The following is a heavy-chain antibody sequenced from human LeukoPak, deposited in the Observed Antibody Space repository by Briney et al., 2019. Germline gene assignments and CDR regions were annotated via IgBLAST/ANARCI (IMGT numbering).Heavy chain of an antibody. CDR2: IIPIFGTA. CDR3: ARGLGLENGWFDP. Sequence: SVKVSCKASGGTFSSYAISWVRQAPGQGLEWMGGIIPIFGTANYAQKLQGRVTMTTDTSTSTAYMELRSLRPDDTAVYYCARGLGLENGWFDPWGQGTLVTVSS. CDR1: GGTFSSYA. J-gene: IGHJ5*02. D-gene: IGHD1-1*01. V-gene: IGHV1-69*05.